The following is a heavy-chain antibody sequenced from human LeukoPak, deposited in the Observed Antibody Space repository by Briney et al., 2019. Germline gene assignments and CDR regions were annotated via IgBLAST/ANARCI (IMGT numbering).Heavy chain of an antibody. CDR2: ISSSGSTI. Sequence: GGSLRLSCAASGFTFSSYSMNWVRQAPGKGLEWVSYISSSGSTIYYADSVKGRFTISRDNAKNSLYLQMNSLRAEDTAVYYCAREQGWLPYFDYWGQGTLVTVSS. D-gene: IGHD5-24*01. V-gene: IGHV3-48*04. J-gene: IGHJ4*02. CDR3: AREQGWLPYFDY. CDR1: GFTFSSYS.